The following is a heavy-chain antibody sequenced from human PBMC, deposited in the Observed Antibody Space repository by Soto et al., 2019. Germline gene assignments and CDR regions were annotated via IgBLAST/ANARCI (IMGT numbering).Heavy chain of an antibody. D-gene: IGHD4-17*01. CDR2: INHSGST. CDR1: GGSFSGYF. Sequence: QVQLQQWGAGLLKPSETLSLTCAVYGGSFSGYFWSWIRQPPGKGLEWIGEINHSGSTNYNPSLKSRVTISVDTSKNQFSLKLSSVTAADTAVYYCARGDYLYYYGMDVWGQGTTVTVSS. CDR3: ARGDYLYYYGMDV. J-gene: IGHJ6*02. V-gene: IGHV4-34*01.